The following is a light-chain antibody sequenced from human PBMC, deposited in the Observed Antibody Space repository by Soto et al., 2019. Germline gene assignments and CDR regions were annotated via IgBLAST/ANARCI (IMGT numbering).Light chain of an antibody. J-gene: IGKJ1*01. V-gene: IGKV3-15*01. CDR2: AAS. Sequence: EVLMTQSPATLSVSPGERATLSCRASQSVRNNLAWYQQKPGQAPRLLIYAASTRATSIPARFSGSGSGTEFTLTISSLQSEDFAVYYCQQYNNLWTFGQGTKVEIK. CDR3: QQYNNLWT. CDR1: QSVRNN.